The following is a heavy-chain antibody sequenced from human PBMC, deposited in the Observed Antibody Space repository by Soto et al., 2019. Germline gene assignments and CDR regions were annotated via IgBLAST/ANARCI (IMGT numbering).Heavy chain of an antibody. CDR1: GGSISSSSYY. Sequence: QLQLQESGPGLVKPSETLSLTCTVSGGSISSSSYYWGWIRQPPGKGLEWIGSIYYSGSTYYNPSLKRRVTISVDTSKNQFSLKLSSVSAADTAVYYGARQTGTMVRGGQFDYWGQGTLVTVSS. D-gene: IGHD3-10*01. CDR2: IYYSGST. J-gene: IGHJ4*02. CDR3: ARQTGTMVRGGQFDY. V-gene: IGHV4-39*01.